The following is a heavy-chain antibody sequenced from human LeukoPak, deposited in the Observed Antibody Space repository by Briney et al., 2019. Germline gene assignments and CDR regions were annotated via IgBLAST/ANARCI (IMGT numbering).Heavy chain of an antibody. V-gene: IGHV3-53*01. CDR1: GLTVSSNY. Sequence: GGSLRLSCAASGLTVSSNYMRWVRQAPGKGLEWVSTIFTGDGTRYADSVKGRFTISRDNSKNTLYLQMNGLRAEDTAVYYCASSRSISGYSDYWGQGTLVTVSS. J-gene: IGHJ4*02. CDR2: IFTGDGT. CDR3: ASSRSISGYSDY. D-gene: IGHD3-22*01.